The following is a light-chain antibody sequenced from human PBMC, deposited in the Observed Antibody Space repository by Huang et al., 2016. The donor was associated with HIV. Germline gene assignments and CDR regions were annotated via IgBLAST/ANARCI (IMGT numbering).Light chain of an antibody. J-gene: IGKJ2*01. Sequence: DIQMTQSPSSLSASVGDRVIISCRASQSINKYLNWYQQMPGKAPKLLIYGESTLQRGVSSRFSGSVSGTDFTLTIGSLQPEDAATYYCQQSYKAPRTFGQGTLLEI. CDR1: QSINKY. CDR3: QQSYKAPRT. V-gene: IGKV1-39*01. CDR2: GES.